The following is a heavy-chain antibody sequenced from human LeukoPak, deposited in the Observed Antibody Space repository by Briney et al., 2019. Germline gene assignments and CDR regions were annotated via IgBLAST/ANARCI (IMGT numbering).Heavy chain of an antibody. CDR2: IKQDGSEK. Sequence: GGSLRLSCAASGFTFSSYWMSWVRQAPGKGLEWVANIKQDGSEKYYVDSVKGRFTISRDNAKNSLYLQMNSLRAEDTAVYFCARGIIGGASFLDSWGQGTLVTVSS. J-gene: IGHJ4*02. D-gene: IGHD1-26*01. V-gene: IGHV3-7*01. CDR1: GFTFSSYW. CDR3: ARGIIGGASFLDS.